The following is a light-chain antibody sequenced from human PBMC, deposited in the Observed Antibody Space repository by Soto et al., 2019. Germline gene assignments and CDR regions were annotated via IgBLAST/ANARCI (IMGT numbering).Light chain of an antibody. CDR3: QQYYSTPIH. J-gene: IGKJ3*01. Sequence: DIVMTQSPDSLAVSLGGRATINCKSSQSVLYSSNNKNYLAWYQQKPGQPPKLLIYWASTRESGVPDRFSGSGSGTDFTLTISSLQAEDVAVYYCQQYYSTPIHFGPGTKVDIK. CDR2: WAS. CDR1: QSVLYSSNNKNY. V-gene: IGKV4-1*01.